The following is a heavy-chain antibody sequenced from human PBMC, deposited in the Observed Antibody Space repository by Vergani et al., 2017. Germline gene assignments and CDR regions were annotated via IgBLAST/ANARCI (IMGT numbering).Heavy chain of an antibody. CDR1: GFFFSSYE. D-gene: IGHD2-21*02. J-gene: IGHJ6*03. CDR3: ASRLRALVTDSYYFYYMDV. Sequence: EVQLVESGGDLVKPGGSLRLSCAASGFFFSSYEMNWVRQAPGKGLEWVSYISSSDTTMYYADAVKGRLAISRDNAKNSLYLQMNNRRAEGTAVYYCASRLRALVTDSYYFYYMDVWGGGTTVAVCS. CDR2: ISSSDTTM. V-gene: IGHV3-48*03.